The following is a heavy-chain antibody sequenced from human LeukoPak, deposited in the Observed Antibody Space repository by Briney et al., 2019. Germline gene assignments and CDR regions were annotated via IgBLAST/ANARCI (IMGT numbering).Heavy chain of an antibody. V-gene: IGHV1-18*01. D-gene: IGHD2/OR15-2a*01. CDR3: AKVAGDRMDY. CDR2: ISANTGKH. Sequence: ASVKVSCNSSVYTFTTYGFCWVRQTPGHGLEWMGWISANTGKHAYAQPFQRTATMTTATSTSTDYLELRSLRPDDTAVSYCAKVAGDRMDYWGQGTLLTVSS. J-gene: IGHJ4*02. CDR1: VYTFTTYG.